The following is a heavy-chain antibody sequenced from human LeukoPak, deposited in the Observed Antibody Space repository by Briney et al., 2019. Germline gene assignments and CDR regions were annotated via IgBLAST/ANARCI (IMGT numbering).Heavy chain of an antibody. V-gene: IGHV3-23*01. Sequence: GGSLRLSCAASGFTFSGYAMSWVRQAPGKGLESVSAISGSGGSTYYADSVKGRLTISRDNSKNTLYLQMNSLRAEDTAVYCCAKERGPLDYWGQGTLLTVSS. CDR1: GFTFSGYA. J-gene: IGHJ4*02. CDR3: AKERGPLDY. D-gene: IGHD3-10*01. CDR2: ISGSGGST.